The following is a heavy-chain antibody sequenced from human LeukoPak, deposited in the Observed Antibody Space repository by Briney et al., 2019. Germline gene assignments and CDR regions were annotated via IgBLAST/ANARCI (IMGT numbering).Heavy chain of an antibody. J-gene: IGHJ4*02. V-gene: IGHV3-23*01. CDR2: VSGSGGTT. CDR1: GFSFSSYA. D-gene: IGHD3-22*01. CDR3: AKGGEITMIVVAYFDY. Sequence: GGSLRLSCAASGFSFSSYAMSWVRQAPVKGLEWLSAVSGSGGTTYYADSVKGRFTISRDNSKNTLFLQMNSLRAEDTAVYYCAKGGEITMIVVAYFDYWGQGTLVTVSS.